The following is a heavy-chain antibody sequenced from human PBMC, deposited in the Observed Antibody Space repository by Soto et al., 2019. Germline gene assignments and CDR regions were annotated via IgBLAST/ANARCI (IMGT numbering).Heavy chain of an antibody. V-gene: IGHV3-9*01. CDR2: ISWNSGSI. D-gene: IGHD2-15*01. J-gene: IGHJ3*02. CDR1: GFTFDDYA. CDR3: AKALGYCSGGSCPSDAFDI. Sequence: PGGSLRLSCAASGFTFDDYAMHWVRQAPGKGLEWVSGISWNSGSIDYADSVKGRFTISRDNAKNSLYLQMNSLRAEDTALYYCAKALGYCSGGSCPSDAFDIWGQGTMVTVSS.